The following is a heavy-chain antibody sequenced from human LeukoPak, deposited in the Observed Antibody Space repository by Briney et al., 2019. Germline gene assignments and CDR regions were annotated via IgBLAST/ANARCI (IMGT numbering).Heavy chain of an antibody. CDR1: GVSFSGYY. Sequence: SETLSLTCAVYGVSFSGYYWSWIRQPPGKGLEWIGEINHSGSTNYNPSLKSRVTISVDTSKNQFSLKLSSVTAADTAVYYCARGLSAIVHWGQGTLVTVSS. V-gene: IGHV4-34*01. CDR2: INHSGST. CDR3: ARGLSAIVH. D-gene: IGHD2-21*02. J-gene: IGHJ4*02.